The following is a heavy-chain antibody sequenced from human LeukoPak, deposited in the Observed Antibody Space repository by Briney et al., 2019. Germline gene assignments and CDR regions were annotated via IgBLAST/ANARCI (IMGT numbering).Heavy chain of an antibody. Sequence: GESLKISCKGFGYSFTSYWIGWVRQMPGKGLEWMGSIYPCDSDTRYSPSFQAQVTISADKSISSAHLQWSSLKASDTAMHYCARQRGSSGYDSDNWFDPWGQGTLVTVSS. CDR3: ARQRGSSGYDSDNWFDP. CDR2: IYPCDSDT. D-gene: IGHD5-12*01. V-gene: IGHV5-51*01. J-gene: IGHJ5*02. CDR1: GYSFTSYW.